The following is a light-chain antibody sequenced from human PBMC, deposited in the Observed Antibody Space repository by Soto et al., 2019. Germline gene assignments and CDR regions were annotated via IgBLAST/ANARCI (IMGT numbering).Light chain of an antibody. V-gene: IGLV2-18*02. CDR2: EFS. CDR1: SSDVGSYNR. J-gene: IGLJ1*01. Sequence: QSALTQPPSVSGSPGQSVTISCTGTSSDVGSYNRVSLYQHPPGIAPKLMIYEFSNRFSGVPYRFSGSKSGNTASLTISGLQAEDEADYYCNSYTSSGTYVFGTGTKVTVL. CDR3: NSYTSSGTYV.